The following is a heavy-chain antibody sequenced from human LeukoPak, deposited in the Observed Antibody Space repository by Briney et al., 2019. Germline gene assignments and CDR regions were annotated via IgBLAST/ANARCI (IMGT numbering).Heavy chain of an antibody. V-gene: IGHV4-59*08. Sequence: PSETLSLTCTVSGGSISSYYWSWIRQPPGKGLEWIGYIYYSGSTNYNPSLKSRVTISVDTSKNQFSLKLSSVTAADTAVYYCARLIRVATLAYFDYWGQGTLVTVSS. CDR2: IYYSGST. J-gene: IGHJ4*02. D-gene: IGHD5-12*01. CDR3: ARLIRVATLAYFDY. CDR1: GGSISSYY.